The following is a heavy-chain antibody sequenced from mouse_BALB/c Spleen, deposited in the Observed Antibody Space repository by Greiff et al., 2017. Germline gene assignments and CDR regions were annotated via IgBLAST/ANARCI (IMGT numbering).Heavy chain of an antibody. V-gene: IGHV5-12-2*01. CDR3: ARGVDGYYVAWFAY. CDR2: ISNGGGST. J-gene: IGHJ3*01. CDR1: GFTFSSYT. D-gene: IGHD2-3*01. Sequence: EVHLVESGGGLVQPGGSLKLSCAASGFTFSSYTMSWVRQTPEKRLEWVAYISNGGGSTYYPDTVKGRFTISRDNAKNTLYLQMSSLKSEDTAMYYCARGVDGYYVAWFAYWGQGTLVTVSA.